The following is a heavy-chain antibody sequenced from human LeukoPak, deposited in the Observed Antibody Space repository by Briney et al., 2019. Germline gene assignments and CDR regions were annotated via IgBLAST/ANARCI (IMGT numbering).Heavy chain of an antibody. D-gene: IGHD5-24*01. V-gene: IGHV3-48*01. J-gene: IGHJ3*02. Sequence: GGSLRLSCAASGFTFSSYSMNWVRQAPGKGLEWVSYISSSSSTIYYADSVKGRFTISRDNSKNTLYLQMNSLRAEDTAVYYCAREWKRRHAFDIWGQGTMVTVSS. CDR2: ISSSSSTI. CDR1: GFTFSSYS. CDR3: AREWKRRHAFDI.